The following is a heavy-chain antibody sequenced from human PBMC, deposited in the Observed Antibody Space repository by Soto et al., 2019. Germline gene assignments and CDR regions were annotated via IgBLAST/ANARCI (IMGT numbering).Heavy chain of an antibody. CDR1: GYTFTGHY. Sequence: QVQLVQSGAEVKKPGASVKVSCKASGYTFTGHYIHWVRQAPGQGPEWMGEISPVPGGAKHAQKFQGRVTMNRDTFINTVYMELNNLSPVDTAVYYCGRGRSGELVVFYWGQGTLVSVSS. V-gene: IGHV1-2*02. CDR2: ISPVPGGA. D-gene: IGHD1-26*01. J-gene: IGHJ4*02. CDR3: GRGRSGELVVFY.